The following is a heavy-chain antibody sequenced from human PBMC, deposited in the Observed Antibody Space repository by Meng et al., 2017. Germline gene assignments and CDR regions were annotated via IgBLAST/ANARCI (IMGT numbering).Heavy chain of an antibody. Sequence: EGQSGAVGGGVVQPRGSLKLSCAAYGFVFSYSTIHWVRQASGKGLECVGVIERKVKNDATTYDASLSGRFTISRDESRNTAFLQMDSLNTEDTAMYYCTRDAGLLNWLDPWGQGTLVTVSS. J-gene: IGHJ5*02. CDR3: TRDAGLLNWLDP. V-gene: IGHV3-73*02. CDR1: GFVFSYST. CDR2: IERKVKNDAT. D-gene: IGHD2/OR15-2a*01.